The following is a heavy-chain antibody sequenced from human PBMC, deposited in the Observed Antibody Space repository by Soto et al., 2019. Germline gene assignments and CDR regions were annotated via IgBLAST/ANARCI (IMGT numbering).Heavy chain of an antibody. D-gene: IGHD5-12*01. V-gene: IGHV3-48*03. CDR3: ARDYDTNPYWYFDL. CDR1: GFTFSSDE. CDR2: ISRSGGNV. J-gene: IGHJ2*01. Sequence: VQLVESGGGLVQPGGSLRLSCEASGFTFSSDEMNWVRQAPGRGLEWVSYISRSGGNVYYADSVKGRFTISRDNAKNSLYLQMNSLTAEDTAVYYCARDYDTNPYWYFDLWGRGTLVTVSS.